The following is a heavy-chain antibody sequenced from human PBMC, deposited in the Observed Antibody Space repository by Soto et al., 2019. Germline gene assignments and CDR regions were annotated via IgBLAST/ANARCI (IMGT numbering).Heavy chain of an antibody. V-gene: IGHV4-30-2*01. CDR2: IYHSGST. CDR3: ARAVCSGGSCYPYGMDV. CDR1: GGSISSGGYS. Sequence: SSETLSLTCAVSGGSISSGGYSWSWIRQPPGKGLEWIGYIYHSGSTYYNPSLKSRVTISVDRSKNQFSLKLSSVTAADTAVYYCARAVCSGGSCYPYGMDVWGQGTTVTVSS. D-gene: IGHD2-15*01. J-gene: IGHJ6*02.